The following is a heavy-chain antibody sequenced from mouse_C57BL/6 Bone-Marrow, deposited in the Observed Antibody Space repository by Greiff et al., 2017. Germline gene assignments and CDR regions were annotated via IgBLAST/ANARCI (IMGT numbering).Heavy chain of an antibody. J-gene: IGHJ3*01. V-gene: IGHV10-1*01. CDR1: GFSFNTYA. Sequence: EVKLVESGGGLVQPKGSLKLSCAASGFSFNTYAMNWVRQAPGKGLERVARIRSKSNNYATYYADSVKDRFTISRDDSESMLYLQMNNLKTEDTAMYYCVRQKYGSETWFAYWGQGTLVTVSA. D-gene: IGHD1-1*01. CDR2: IRSKSNNYAT. CDR3: VRQKYGSETWFAY.